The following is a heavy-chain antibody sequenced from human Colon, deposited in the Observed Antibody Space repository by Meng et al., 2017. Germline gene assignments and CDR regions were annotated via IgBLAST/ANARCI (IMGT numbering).Heavy chain of an antibody. CDR2: IYYSGST. D-gene: IGHD5-24*01. Sequence: QVRLQESGPGLVKPSDTLSLTCAFSGYSISSSNWWVWIRQPPGKGLEWIGYIYYSGSTDYNPSLKSRVTMSVDTSKNQFSLKLSSVTAVDTAVYYCARKRDGYNPFDDWGQGTLVTVSS. V-gene: IGHV4-28*01. CDR1: GYSISSSNW. J-gene: IGHJ4*02. CDR3: ARKRDGYNPFDD.